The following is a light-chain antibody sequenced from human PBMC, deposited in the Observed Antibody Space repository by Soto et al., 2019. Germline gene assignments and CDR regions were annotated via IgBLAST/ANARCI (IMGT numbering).Light chain of an antibody. CDR3: QQYGSSGT. V-gene: IGKV3-20*01. CDR1: QRISND. Sequence: EVLMTQSPATLSVSPGARVLLSCRASQRISNDLAWYQQKAGQAPRLLIYDASTRATGIPDRFSGSGSGTDFTLTISRLEPEDFAVYYCQQYGSSGTFGQGTKVDIK. J-gene: IGKJ1*01. CDR2: DAS.